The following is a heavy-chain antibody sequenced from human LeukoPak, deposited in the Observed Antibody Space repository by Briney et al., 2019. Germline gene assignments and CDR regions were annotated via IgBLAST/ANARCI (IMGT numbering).Heavy chain of an antibody. D-gene: IGHD2-15*01. CDR2: ISSSSDYI. CDR1: GFTFSSYS. Sequence: GGSLRLSCAASGFTFSSYSLNWVRQAPGKGLEWDSSISSSSDYIYYADSVKGRFTISRDNARNTVYLHMNSLRAEDTAVYSCARGADGVSSNSRGWFDPWGQGTLVTVSS. CDR3: ARGADGVSSNSRGWFDP. V-gene: IGHV3-21*01. J-gene: IGHJ5*02.